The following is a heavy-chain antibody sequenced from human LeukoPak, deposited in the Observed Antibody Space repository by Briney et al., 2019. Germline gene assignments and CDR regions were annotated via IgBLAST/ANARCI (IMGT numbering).Heavy chain of an antibody. V-gene: IGHV4-34*01. J-gene: IGHJ4*02. CDR3: AREGPIYDY. D-gene: IGHD2-2*02. CDR1: GGSFSGYY. Sequence: SETLSLTCAVYGGSFSGYYWSWIRQPPGKGLEWIGEINHSGSTNYNPSLKSRVTIPVDTSKNQFSLKLSSVTAADTAVYYCAREGPIYDYWGQGTLVTVSS. CDR2: INHSGST.